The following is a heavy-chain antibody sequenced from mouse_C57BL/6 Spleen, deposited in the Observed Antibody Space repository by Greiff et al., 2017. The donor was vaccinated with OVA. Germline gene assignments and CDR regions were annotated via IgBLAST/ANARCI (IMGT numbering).Heavy chain of an antibody. D-gene: IGHD2-1*01. V-gene: IGHV1-52*01. CDR3: ARERELYSRYAMDY. CDR2: IDPSDSET. J-gene: IGHJ4*01. CDR1: GYTFTSYW. Sequence: QVQLQQPGAELVRPGSSVKLSCKASGYTFTSYWMHWVKQRPIQGLEWIGNIDPSDSETHYNQKFKDKATLTVDKSSSTAYMQLSSLTSEDSAVYYCARERELYSRYAMDYWGQGTSVTVSS.